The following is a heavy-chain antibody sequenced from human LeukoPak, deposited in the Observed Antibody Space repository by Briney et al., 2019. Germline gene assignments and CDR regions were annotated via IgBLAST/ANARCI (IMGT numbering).Heavy chain of an antibody. D-gene: IGHD3-22*01. CDR2: TYYRSKWYN. V-gene: IGHV6-1*01. CDR1: GDSVSSNSVT. CDR3: ARQDYYDSSGYYYFDY. Sequence: SQTLSLTCALSGDSVSSNSVTWNWIRQSPSRGLEWLGRTYYRSKWYNDYAVSVKSRITINPDTSKNQFSLQLNSVTPEDTAVYYCARQDYYDSSGYYYFDYWGQGTLVTVSS. J-gene: IGHJ4*02.